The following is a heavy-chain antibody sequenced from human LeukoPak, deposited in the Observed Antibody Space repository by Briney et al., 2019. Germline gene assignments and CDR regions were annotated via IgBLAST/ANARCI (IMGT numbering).Heavy chain of an antibody. J-gene: IGHJ6*03. CDR3: AREGDYYYMDV. CDR2: ISSSSSTI. V-gene: IGHV3-48*01. Sequence: GGSLRLSCAASGFTFSSYSMNWVRQAPGKGLEWVSYISSSSSTIYYADSVKGRFTMSRDNAKNSLYLQMNSLRAEDTAVYYCAREGDYYYMDVWGKGTTVTVSS. CDR1: GFTFSSYS.